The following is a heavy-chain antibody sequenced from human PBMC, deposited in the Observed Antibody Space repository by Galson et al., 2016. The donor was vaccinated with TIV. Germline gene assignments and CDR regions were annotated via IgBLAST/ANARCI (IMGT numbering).Heavy chain of an antibody. Sequence: SVKFSCKAAGGIFSGYAINCVRQAPAQGREWMGGYIPIFRSPNYSHSLQGRVTITADESTNTVFVQLRSLTSDDTAVYYCARPSDSSCYFDLWGRGTPVIVSS. D-gene: IGHD6-13*01. J-gene: IGHJ2*01. CDR3: ARPSDSSCYFDL. V-gene: IGHV1-69*13. CDR2: YIPIFRSP. CDR1: GGIFSGYA.